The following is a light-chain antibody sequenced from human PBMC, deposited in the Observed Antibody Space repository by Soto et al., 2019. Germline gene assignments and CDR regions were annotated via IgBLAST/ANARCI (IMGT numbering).Light chain of an antibody. Sequence: EIVLTQSPGTLSLSPGETATLSCRASHSIDSRYLAWYQQKPGQAPRLVIHGASTRAIGVPDRFSGSASGTDFTDFTLTINRLEPEDFAVFYCQQYGHSPRTFGQGTKVDIK. J-gene: IGKJ1*01. V-gene: IGKV3-20*01. CDR1: HSIDSRY. CDR2: GAS. CDR3: QQYGHSPRT.